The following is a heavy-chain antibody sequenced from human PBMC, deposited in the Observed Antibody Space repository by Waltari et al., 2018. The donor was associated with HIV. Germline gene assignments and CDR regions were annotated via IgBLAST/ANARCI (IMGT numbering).Heavy chain of an antibody. CDR1: GFTLGSYW. J-gene: IGHJ4*02. V-gene: IGHV3-7*01. D-gene: IGHD1-26*01. CDR2: IKQDGSEA. Sequence: EVQLVESGGGFVQPGGSLRLSCAVSGFTLGSYWLTWVRQAPGKGLEWVANIKQDGSEAYYVDSVKGRFTISRDNAKNSLYLQMNSLRAEDTAVYYCARQRGSGSGDYWGRGTLVTVSS. CDR3: ARQRGSGSGDY.